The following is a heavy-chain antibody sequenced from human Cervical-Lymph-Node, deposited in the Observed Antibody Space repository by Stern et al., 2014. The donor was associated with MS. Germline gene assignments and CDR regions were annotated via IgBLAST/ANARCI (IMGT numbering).Heavy chain of an antibody. CDR2: ISSGSGTI. J-gene: IGHJ6*02. CDR1: GFTFSSHS. Sequence: EVQLVESGGGLVQPGGSLSLSCAGSGFTFSSHSMNWVRQAPGKGLEWVSYISSGSGTIYYADSVKGRFTISRDNAKNSLYLQMNSLRAEDTAVYYCANSRGYSYGMDVWGQGTAVTVSS. CDR3: ANSRGYSYGMDV. V-gene: IGHV3-48*01. D-gene: IGHD2/OR15-2a*01.